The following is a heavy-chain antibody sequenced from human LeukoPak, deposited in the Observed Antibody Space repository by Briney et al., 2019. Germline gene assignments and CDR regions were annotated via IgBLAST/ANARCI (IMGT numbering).Heavy chain of an antibody. CDR1: GFTFSNAW. CDR3: GSGGYCSGGSCYPIIV. CDR2: ISSSSSTI. J-gene: IGHJ4*02. V-gene: IGHV3-48*01. D-gene: IGHD2-15*01. Sequence: PGGSLRLSCAASGFTFSNAWMSWVRQAPGKGLEWVSYISSSSSTIYYADSVKGRFTISRDNAKNSLYLQMNSLRAEDTAVYYCGSGGYCSGGSCYPIIVWGQGTLVTVSS.